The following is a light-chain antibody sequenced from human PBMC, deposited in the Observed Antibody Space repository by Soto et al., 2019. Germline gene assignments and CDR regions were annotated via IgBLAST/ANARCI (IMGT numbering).Light chain of an antibody. CDR2: DAS. V-gene: IGKV1-5*01. Sequence: IQMTQSPSTLSASVGDRVTITCRASQSINRWLAWYQQKPGKAPKVLIYDASRLESGVPSRLSGSGSGTEFTLAISSLQPDDVGTYYGQNYEGFSYTFGQGIKLEIK. CDR3: QNYEGFSYT. CDR1: QSINRW. J-gene: IGKJ2*01.